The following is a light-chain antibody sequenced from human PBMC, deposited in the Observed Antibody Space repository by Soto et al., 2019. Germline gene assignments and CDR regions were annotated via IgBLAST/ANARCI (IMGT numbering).Light chain of an antibody. J-gene: IGKJ4*01. Sequence: AIQMTQSPSSLSASVGDRVTITCRASQGVGIDLSWYQQKPGKAPNLLIYAASILQSGVPSRFSGSGSGTDFTLTISSLQPEDFATYYCLKDFNFPLTFGGGTKVEI. CDR2: AAS. V-gene: IGKV1-6*01. CDR1: QGVGID. CDR3: LKDFNFPLT.